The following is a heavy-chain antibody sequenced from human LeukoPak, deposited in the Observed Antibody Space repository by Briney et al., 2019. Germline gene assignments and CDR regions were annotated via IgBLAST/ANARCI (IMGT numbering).Heavy chain of an antibody. Sequence: SETLSLTCTVSGGSISSGSYYWSWIRQPAGKGLEWIGRIYTSGSTNYNPSLKSRVTISVDTSKNQFSLKLSSVTAADAAVYYCARGEDSSGWYVAAIDYWGQGTLVTVSS. CDR1: GGSISSGSYY. J-gene: IGHJ4*02. D-gene: IGHD6-19*01. CDR2: IYTSGST. CDR3: ARGEDSSGWYVAAIDY. V-gene: IGHV4-61*02.